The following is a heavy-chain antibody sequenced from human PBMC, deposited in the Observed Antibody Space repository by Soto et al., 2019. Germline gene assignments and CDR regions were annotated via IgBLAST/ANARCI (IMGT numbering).Heavy chain of an antibody. V-gene: IGHV4-30-4*01. CDR1: GGSTSSDNY. CDR2: IYYSGNT. CDR3: AREGGESSDGLYYFDS. D-gene: IGHD3-16*01. J-gene: IGHJ4*02. Sequence: SETLSLTCTVSGGSTSSDNYWSWIHQPPGKGLEWIGHIYYSGNTDYNPSLKSRLAISIDTSKNQFSLKLSSVTAADTAVYFCAREGGESSDGLYYFDSWGQGSLVTVSS.